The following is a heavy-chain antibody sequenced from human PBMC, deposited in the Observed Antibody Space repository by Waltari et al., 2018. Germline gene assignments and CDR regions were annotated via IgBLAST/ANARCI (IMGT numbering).Heavy chain of an antibody. V-gene: IGHV4-59*08. J-gene: IGHJ5*02. Sequence: QVQLQESGPGLVKPSETLSLTCTVSGGSINSYYWCWIRQPPGKGLEWIGYIFYSGSTNYNPSLKSRVTMSVDTSKNQFSLKLRSVTAADTAVYYCARHPSGSATYYEPWGQGTLVTVSS. CDR2: IFYSGST. D-gene: IGHD1-26*01. CDR1: GGSINSYY. CDR3: ARHPSGSATYYEP.